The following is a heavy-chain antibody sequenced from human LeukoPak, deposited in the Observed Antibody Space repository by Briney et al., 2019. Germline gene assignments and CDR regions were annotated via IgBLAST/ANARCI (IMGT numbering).Heavy chain of an antibody. V-gene: IGHV4-61*02. CDR1: GGSISSDNYF. CDR2: VNTSGGT. J-gene: IGHJ4*02. CDR3: ASFYFDSGGFYPDDS. Sequence: SQTLSLTCSVSGGSISSDNYFWSWIRQPAGKGLEWIGRVNTSGGTKYNPSLESRVTISLDTSKNQFSLRLTSVTAADTAMYYCASFYFDSGGFYPDDSWGQGTLVTVSS. D-gene: IGHD3-22*01.